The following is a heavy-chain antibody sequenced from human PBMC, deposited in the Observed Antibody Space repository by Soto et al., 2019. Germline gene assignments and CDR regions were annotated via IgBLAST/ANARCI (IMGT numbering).Heavy chain of an antibody. CDR2: ISGIGGSS. CDR3: AKVTKRAAAGRYEYYKYGMDV. Sequence: LRLSCAASGFAFSTYAMTWVRQAPGKGLEWXSVISGIGGSSYYAASVKGRFTISRDNSKNTLFLQMNGLRAEDTAVYYCAKVTKRAAAGRYEYYKYGMDVWGQGTTVTVSS. CDR1: GFAFSTYA. V-gene: IGHV3-23*01. D-gene: IGHD6-13*01. J-gene: IGHJ6*02.